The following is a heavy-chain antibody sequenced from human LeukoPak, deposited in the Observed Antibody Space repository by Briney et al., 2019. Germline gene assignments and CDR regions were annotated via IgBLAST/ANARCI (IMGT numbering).Heavy chain of an antibody. D-gene: IGHD2-15*01. CDR3: ARENCSGGSSYFDTLAYFDY. J-gene: IGHJ4*02. CDR1: GGTFSSYA. V-gene: IGHV1-69*13. CDR2: IIPIFGTA. Sequence: SVKVSCKASGGTFSSYAISWVRQAPGQGLEWMGGIIPIFGTANYAQKFQGRVTITADESTSTAYMELSSLRSEDTAVYYCARENCSGGSSYFDTLAYFDYWGQGTLVTVSS.